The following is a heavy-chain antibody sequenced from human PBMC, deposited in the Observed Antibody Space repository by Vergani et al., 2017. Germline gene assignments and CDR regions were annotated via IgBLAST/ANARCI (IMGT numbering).Heavy chain of an antibody. Sequence: QVKLVQSGAEVKKPGASVKVSCKASGYTFTSYGISWVRQAPGQGLEWMGWISAYNGNTNYAQKLQGRVTMTTDTSTSTAYMELRSLRSDDTAVYYCARDPYIVLVPAAPYYYYYYGMDVWGQGTTVTVSS. V-gene: IGHV1-18*04. CDR1: GYTFTSYG. CDR2: ISAYNGNT. D-gene: IGHD2-2*01. CDR3: ARDPYIVLVPAAPYYYYYYGMDV. J-gene: IGHJ6*02.